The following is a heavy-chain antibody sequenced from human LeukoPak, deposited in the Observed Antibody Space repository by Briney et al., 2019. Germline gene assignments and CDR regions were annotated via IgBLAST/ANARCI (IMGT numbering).Heavy chain of an antibody. Sequence: PGGSLRLSCAASGFIFSSYAMSWVRQAPGKGLEWVSTISGSGSTTYYADSVKGRFTISRDNSKNTLYLQMNSLRAEDTAVYYCARDRRGGSGSYFDYWGQGTLVTVSS. V-gene: IGHV3-23*01. CDR1: GFIFSSYA. CDR3: ARDRRGGSGSYFDY. D-gene: IGHD1-26*01. J-gene: IGHJ4*02. CDR2: ISGSGSTT.